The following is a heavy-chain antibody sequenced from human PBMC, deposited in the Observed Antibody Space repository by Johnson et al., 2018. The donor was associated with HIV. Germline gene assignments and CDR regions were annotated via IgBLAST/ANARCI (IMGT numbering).Heavy chain of an antibody. CDR1: GFTFSSYG. CDR3: AKDLMYNWNDVGAFDI. J-gene: IGHJ3*02. V-gene: IGHV3-30*18. D-gene: IGHD1-1*01. CDR2: ISYDGSNK. Sequence: QVQLVESGGGVVQPGRSLRLSCAASGFTFSSYGMHWVRQAPGKGLEWVAVISYDGSNKYYADSVNGRFTISRDNSKNTLYLQMNSLRAEDTAVYYCAKDLMYNWNDVGAFDIWGQGTMVTVSS.